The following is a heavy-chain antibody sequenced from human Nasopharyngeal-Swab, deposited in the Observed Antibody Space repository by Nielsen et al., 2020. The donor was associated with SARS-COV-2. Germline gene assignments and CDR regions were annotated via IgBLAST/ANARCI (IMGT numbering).Heavy chain of an antibody. Sequence: WIRQHPGKGLEWVAVISYDGSNKYYADSVKGRLTISRDNAKNSLYLQMNSLRAEDTAVYYCARVGRYYDILTGYYAEDGMDVWGQGTTVTVSS. CDR3: ARVGRYYDILTGYYAEDGMDV. J-gene: IGHJ6*02. D-gene: IGHD3-9*01. CDR2: ISYDGSNK. V-gene: IGHV3-33*05.